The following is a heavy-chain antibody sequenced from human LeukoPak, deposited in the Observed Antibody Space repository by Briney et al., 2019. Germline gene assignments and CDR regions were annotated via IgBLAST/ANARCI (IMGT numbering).Heavy chain of an antibody. CDR3: ARDRWGERAFDT. Sequence: GSLRLSCAAFGFVFNNFWMHWVRQVPGKRPEWLAHITSDGSITNYADSVTGRFRISRDNARNTVSLQMNNLRVDDTAVYFCARDRWGERAFDTWGQGTMVTVSS. D-gene: IGHD7-27*01. J-gene: IGHJ3*02. V-gene: IGHV3-74*01. CDR1: GFVFNNFW. CDR2: ITSDGSIT.